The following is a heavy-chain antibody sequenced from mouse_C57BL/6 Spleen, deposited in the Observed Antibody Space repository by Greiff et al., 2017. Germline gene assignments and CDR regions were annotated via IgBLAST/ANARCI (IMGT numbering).Heavy chain of an antibody. V-gene: IGHV2-9-1*01. CDR2: IWTGGGT. Sequence: QVQLQQSGPGLVAPSQSLSITCTVSGFSLTSYAISWVRQPPGKGLEWLGVIWTGGGTNYNSALKSRLSISKDNSKSQVFLKMNSLQTDDTARYXGARNYDYDEGVWFAYWGQGTLVTVSA. D-gene: IGHD2-4*01. CDR1: GFSLTSYA. J-gene: IGHJ3*01. CDR3: ARNYDYDEGVWFAY.